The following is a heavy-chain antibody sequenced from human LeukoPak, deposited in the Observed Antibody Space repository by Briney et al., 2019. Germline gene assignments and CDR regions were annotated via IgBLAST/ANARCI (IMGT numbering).Heavy chain of an antibody. D-gene: IGHD5-12*01. J-gene: IGHJ4*03. V-gene: IGHV5-51*01. Sequence: AESLMIFSKDAAYSFISYWIGWGRQLPAKSLEWRGIINPGDSGTRYNPSFLSQGTISASKTISTAYLQGSSLQASDTAMYYCARLPSGSYFDSLGQGTLVTVSS. CDR3: ARLPSGSYFDS. CDR1: AYSFISYW. CDR2: INPGDSGT.